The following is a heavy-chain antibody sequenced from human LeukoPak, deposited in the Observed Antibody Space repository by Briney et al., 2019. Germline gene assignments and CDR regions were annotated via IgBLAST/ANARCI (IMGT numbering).Heavy chain of an antibody. J-gene: IGHJ5*01. CDR1: GFSFSIYA. CDR3: VKGGQRYDFWRFDF. CDR2: ISGNGGST. D-gene: IGHD3-3*01. Sequence: GGSLRLSCEASGFSFSIYAMSWVRQAPGKGLEWVSSISGNGGSTYYANSVEGRFTVARDNSKNTVYLEMNSLREDNTALYYCVKGGQRYDFWRFDFWGRGTLVTVSS. V-gene: IGHV3-23*01.